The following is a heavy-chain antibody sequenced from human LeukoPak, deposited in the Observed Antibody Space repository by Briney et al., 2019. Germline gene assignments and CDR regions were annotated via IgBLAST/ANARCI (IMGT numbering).Heavy chain of an antibody. CDR2: IYYSGST. D-gene: IGHD2-2*01. J-gene: IGHJ4*02. V-gene: IGHV4-59*12. CDR1: GGSISSYY. Sequence: PSETLSLTCTVSGGSISSYYWSWIRQPPGKGLEWIGYIYYSGSTNYNPSLKSRVTISVDTSKNQFSLKLSSVTAADTAVYYCARSRPNIVVVPAAISIWGQGTLVTVSS. CDR3: ARSRPNIVVVPAAISI.